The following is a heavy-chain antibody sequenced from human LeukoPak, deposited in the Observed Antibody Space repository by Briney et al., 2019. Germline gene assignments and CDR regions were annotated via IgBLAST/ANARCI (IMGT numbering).Heavy chain of an antibody. D-gene: IGHD1-26*01. CDR3: ARDLHSGSDPDAFDI. J-gene: IGHJ3*02. CDR1: GYNFNNYG. Sequence: ASVKVSCKAYGYNFNNYGLSWVRQAPGQGLEWMGWSSVYNGNTNYAQKFKGRVSMTTDTSTSTAYMELRTLRPDDTAMYYCARDLHSGSDPDAFDIWGQGTLVTVSS. CDR2: SSVYNGNT. V-gene: IGHV1-18*01.